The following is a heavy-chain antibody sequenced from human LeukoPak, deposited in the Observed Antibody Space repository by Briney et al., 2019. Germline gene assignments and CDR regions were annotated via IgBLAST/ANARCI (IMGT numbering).Heavy chain of an antibody. D-gene: IGHD3-3*01. CDR1: GGTFSSYA. J-gene: IGHJ5*02. V-gene: IGHV1-69*05. CDR3: ARESITIFGVDQSNWFDP. Sequence: ASVKVSCKASGGTFSSYAISRVRQAPGQGLEWMGGIIPIFGTANYAQKFQGRVTITTDESTSTAYMELSSLRSEDTAVYYCARESITIFGVDQSNWFDPWGQGTLVTVSS. CDR2: IIPIFGTA.